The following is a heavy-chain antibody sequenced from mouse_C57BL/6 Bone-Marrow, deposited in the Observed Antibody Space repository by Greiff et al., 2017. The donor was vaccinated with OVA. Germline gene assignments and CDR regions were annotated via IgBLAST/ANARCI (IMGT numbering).Heavy chain of an antibody. J-gene: IGHJ2*01. D-gene: IGHD3-3*01. Sequence: VQLQQSDAELVKPGASVKLSCTVSGFTFTDYTIHWVKQRPDQGLEWIGCIYPSDGCTKYTEKFKGKATLTADKSSSSAYMQLNSLTSEDSAVYFCARGGLVVDWGQGTTLTVSA. CDR2: IYPSDGCT. CDR1: GFTFTDYT. CDR3: ARGGLVVD. V-gene: IGHV1-78*01.